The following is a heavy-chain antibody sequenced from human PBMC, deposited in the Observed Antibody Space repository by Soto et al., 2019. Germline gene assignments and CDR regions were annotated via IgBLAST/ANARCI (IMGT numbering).Heavy chain of an antibody. J-gene: IGHJ6*03. Sequence: TFQPKPHTRTVSGGNISNLSYSRGRIRQPPGKGLEWIGSIYYSGSTYYNPSLKSRVTISVDTSKNQFSLKLSSVTAADTAVYYCARLRDYYYMDVWSKGTTVTVSS. CDR3: ARLRDYYYMDV. CDR1: GGNISNLSYS. CDR2: IYYSGST. V-gene: IGHV4-39*01.